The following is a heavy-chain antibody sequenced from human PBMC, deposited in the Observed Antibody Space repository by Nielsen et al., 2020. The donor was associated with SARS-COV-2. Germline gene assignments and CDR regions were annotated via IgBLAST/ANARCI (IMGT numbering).Heavy chain of an antibody. J-gene: IGHJ6*02. Sequence: GESLKISCAASGFTFSSYGMHWVRQAPGKGLEWVAVISYDGSNKYYADSVKGRFTISRDNSKNTLYLQMNSLRAEDTAVYYCAKDRLHQPLYYYYGMDVWGQGTTVTVSS. V-gene: IGHV3-30*18. CDR3: AKDRLHQPLYYYYGMDV. CDR2: ISYDGSNK. CDR1: GFTFSSYG.